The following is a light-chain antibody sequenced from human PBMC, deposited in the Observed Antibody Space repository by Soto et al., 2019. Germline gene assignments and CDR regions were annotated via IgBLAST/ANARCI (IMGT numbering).Light chain of an antibody. Sequence: EIVLTRSPATLSLSPGERATLSCRASQSVSSYFAWYQQKPGQAPRLLIYDASNRATGIPARFSGSGSGTDFTLTISSLEPEDFAVYYCQQRRNWPLTVGQGTRLEIK. V-gene: IGKV3-11*01. CDR1: QSVSSY. CDR2: DAS. CDR3: QQRRNWPLT. J-gene: IGKJ5*01.